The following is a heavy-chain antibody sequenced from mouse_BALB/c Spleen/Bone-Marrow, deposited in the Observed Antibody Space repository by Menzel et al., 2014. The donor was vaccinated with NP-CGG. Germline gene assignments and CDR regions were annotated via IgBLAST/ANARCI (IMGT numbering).Heavy chain of an antibody. V-gene: IGHV10-1*02. Sequence: EVKLMESGGGLVQPKGSLKPSCAASEFTFNTYAMNWVRQAPGKGLEWVARIRSKSNNYATYYADSVKDRFTISRDDSQSLLYLQMNNLKTEDTAMYYCVTSTYFDVWGAGTHGHRLL. CDR3: VTSTYFDV. J-gene: IGHJ1*01. CDR1: EFTFNTYA. D-gene: IGHD6-1*01. CDR2: IRSKSNNYAT.